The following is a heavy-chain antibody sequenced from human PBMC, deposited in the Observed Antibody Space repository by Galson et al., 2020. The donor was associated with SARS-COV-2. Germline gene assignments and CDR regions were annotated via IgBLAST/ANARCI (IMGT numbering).Heavy chain of an antibody. V-gene: IGHV1-18*04. Sequence: ASVKVSCKASGYTFTSYGISWVRQAPGQGLEWMGWISAYNGNTNYAQKLQGRVTMTTDTSTSTAYMELRSLRSDDTAVYYCARDNGDYWTYYYYYYYGMDVWGQGTTVTVSS. J-gene: IGHJ6*02. CDR1: GYTFTSYG. D-gene: IGHD4-17*01. CDR2: ISAYNGNT. CDR3: ARDNGDYWTYYYYYYYGMDV.